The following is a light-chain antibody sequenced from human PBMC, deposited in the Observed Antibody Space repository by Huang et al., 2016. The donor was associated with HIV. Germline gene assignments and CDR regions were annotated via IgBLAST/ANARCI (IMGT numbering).Light chain of an antibody. CDR1: QSVGND. CDR2: DTS. Sequence: IVLTQSPATLSWYPGERVTLPCRASQSVGNDIAWYQQHPGQSPKLLIYDTSNRATGTPGRFSGSGSGTDFTLTISSLQCEDFAGYYCQQRSSGVTFGGGTKVQVK. J-gene: IGKJ4*01. V-gene: IGKV3-11*01. CDR3: QQRSSGVT.